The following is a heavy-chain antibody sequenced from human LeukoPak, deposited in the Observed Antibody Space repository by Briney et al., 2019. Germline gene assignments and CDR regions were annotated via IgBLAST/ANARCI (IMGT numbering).Heavy chain of an antibody. V-gene: IGHV1-2*02. D-gene: IGHD6-19*01. CDR1: GYTFTGYY. CDR3: ARALGIAVAGTGGSWFDP. J-gene: IGHJ5*02. CDR2: INPNSGGT. Sequence: ASVKVSCKASGYTFTGYYMHWVRQAPGQGLEWMGWINPNSGGTNYAQKFQGRVTTTRDTSISTAYMELSRLRSDDTAVYYCARALGIAVAGTGGSWFDPWGQGTLVTVSS.